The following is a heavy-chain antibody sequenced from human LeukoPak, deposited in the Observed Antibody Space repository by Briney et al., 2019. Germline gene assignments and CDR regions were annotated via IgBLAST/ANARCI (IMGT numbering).Heavy chain of an antibody. J-gene: IGHJ4*02. CDR1: GGSISSGDYY. D-gene: IGHD6-13*01. V-gene: IGHV4-39*01. CDR2: IYYSGST. CDR3: ARYSGYSSSWSNY. Sequence: PSETLSLTCTVSGGSISSGDYYWGWIRQPPGKGLEWIGSIYYSGSTYYNPSLKSRVTISVDTSKNQFSLKLSSVTAADTAVYYCARYSGYSSSWSNYWGQGTLVTVSS.